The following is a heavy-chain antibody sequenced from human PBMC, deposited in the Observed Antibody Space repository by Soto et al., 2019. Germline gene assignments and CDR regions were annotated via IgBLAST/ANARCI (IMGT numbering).Heavy chain of an antibody. D-gene: IGHD5-12*01. CDR1: GGTFSTYA. CDR3: ARGKDSGNDFYSYYYGLDV. J-gene: IGHJ6*02. Sequence: QVQLVQSGAAVKKPGSSVKVSCKASGGTFSTYAISWVRQAPGQGLEWMGGIVPMFGTTTYAQKFQGRVTITADASTSTAYMELSSLRSDDTAVYSCARGKDSGNDFYSYYYGLDVWGQGTTVTVSS. V-gene: IGHV1-69*01. CDR2: IVPMFGTT.